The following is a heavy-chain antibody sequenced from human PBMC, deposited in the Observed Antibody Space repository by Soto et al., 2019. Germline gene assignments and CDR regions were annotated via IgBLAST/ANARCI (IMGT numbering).Heavy chain of an antibody. Sequence: ASVKVSCKASGYTFTSYYMHWVRQAPGQGLEWMGIINPSGGSTSYAQKFQGRVTMTRDTSTSTVYVELSSLRSEDTAVYYCARDFMMAKITDYYYGMDVWGQGTTVTVSS. CDR1: GYTFTSYY. D-gene: IGHD5-12*01. CDR3: ARDFMMAKITDYYYGMDV. V-gene: IGHV1-46*01. CDR2: INPSGGST. J-gene: IGHJ6*02.